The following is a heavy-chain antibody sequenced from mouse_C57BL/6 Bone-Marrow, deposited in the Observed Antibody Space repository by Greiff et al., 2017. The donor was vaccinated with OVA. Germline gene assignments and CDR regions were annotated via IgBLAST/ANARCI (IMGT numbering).Heavy chain of an antibody. D-gene: IGHD2-3*01. CDR2: GQGLEWIG. J-gene: IGHJ4*01. CDR1: YTFSRRVH. CDR3: SEDSAVYYCAWGIYDGYYYAMDY. V-gene: IGHV1-87*01. Sequence: QVQLQQSGPELARPWASVKISCQAFYTFSRRVHFAIRDTNYWMQWVKQRPGQGLEWIGAIYPGNGDTSYNQKFKGKATLTADKSSSTAYMQLRSLTSEDSAVYYCAWGIYDGYYYAMDYWGQGTSVTVSS.